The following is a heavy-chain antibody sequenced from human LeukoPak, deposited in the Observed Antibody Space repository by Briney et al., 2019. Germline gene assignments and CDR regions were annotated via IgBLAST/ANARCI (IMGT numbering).Heavy chain of an antibody. Sequence: GGSLRLSCAASGFTFSSYSMNWVRQAPGKGPEYVSGINNNGGATQYVDSVKGRFTISRDNSKNTVYLQMSSLRPEDTAVYYCVKAKVGATFDSWGQGTLVTVSS. J-gene: IGHJ4*02. D-gene: IGHD1-26*01. CDR3: VKAKVGATFDS. CDR2: INNNGGAT. V-gene: IGHV3-64D*06. CDR1: GFTFSSYS.